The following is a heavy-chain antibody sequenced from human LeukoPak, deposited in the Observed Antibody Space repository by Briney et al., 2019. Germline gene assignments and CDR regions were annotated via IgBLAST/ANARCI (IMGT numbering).Heavy chain of an antibody. CDR1: VFTFGDYA. V-gene: IGHV3-49*04. Sequence: GGSLRLSCTASVFTFGDYAMSWVRQAPEKGLEWVGFIRSKAYGGTTEHAASVKGRFTISRDDSKSIAYLQMNSLKTEDTAVYYCTRGGGLGYDFWSGYYYFDYWGQGTLVTVSS. D-gene: IGHD3-3*01. J-gene: IGHJ4*02. CDR2: IRSKAYGGTT. CDR3: TRGGGLGYDFWSGYYYFDY.